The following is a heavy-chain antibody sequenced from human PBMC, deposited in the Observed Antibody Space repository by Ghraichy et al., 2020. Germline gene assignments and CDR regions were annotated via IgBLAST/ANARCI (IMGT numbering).Heavy chain of an antibody. J-gene: IGHJ2*01. Sequence: GGSLRLSCAASGFTFSDYYMSWIRQAPGKGLEWVSYISSSGSTIYYADSVKGRFTTSRDNAENSLYLQMNSLRAEDTAVYYCARSRILDWYLDLWGRGTLVTVSS. V-gene: IGHV3-11*04. CDR2: ISSSGSTI. CDR3: ARSRILDWYLDL. D-gene: IGHD2-15*01. CDR1: GFTFSDYY.